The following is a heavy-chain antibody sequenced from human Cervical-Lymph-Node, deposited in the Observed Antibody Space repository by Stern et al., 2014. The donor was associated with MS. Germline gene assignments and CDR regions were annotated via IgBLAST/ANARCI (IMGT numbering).Heavy chain of an antibody. CDR3: AKYCSDSICNGFDH. CDR1: GFTFSRYS. Sequence: EVQLVESGGGLVKPGGSLRLSCAASGFTFSRYSMNWVRQAPGKGLEWVSSISSTATYIYYSDSVRGRFTISRDNAKTALFLQMNILRVEDTAVYYCAKYCSDSICNGFDHWGQGALVTVSS. V-gene: IGHV3-21*01. J-gene: IGHJ4*02. CDR2: ISSTATYI. D-gene: IGHD2-15*01.